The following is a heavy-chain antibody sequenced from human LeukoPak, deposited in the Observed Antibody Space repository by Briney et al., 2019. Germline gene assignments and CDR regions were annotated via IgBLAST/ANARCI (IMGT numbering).Heavy chain of an antibody. CDR1: GFTFSNAW. CDR3: TTDPGNNYYYYYGMDV. V-gene: IGHV3-15*01. J-gene: IGHJ6*04. CDR2: IKSKTDGGTT. Sequence: SGGSLRLSCAASGFTFSNAWMSWVRQAPGKGLEWVGRIKSKTDGGTTDYAAPVKGRFTISRDDSKNTLYLQMNSLKTEDTAVYYCTTDPGNNYYYYYGMDVWGKGTTVTVSS.